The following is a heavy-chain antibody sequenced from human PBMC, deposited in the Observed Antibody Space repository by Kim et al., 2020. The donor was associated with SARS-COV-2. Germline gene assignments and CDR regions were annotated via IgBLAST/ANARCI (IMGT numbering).Heavy chain of an antibody. CDR3: ARDFWQKGLGASTVSSGEEGY. Sequence: GGSLRLSCAASGFTFSSYAMHWVRQAPGKGLEWVAVISYDGSNKYYADSVKGRFTISRDNSKNTLYLQMNSLRAEDTAVYYCARDFWQKGLGASTVSSGEEGYWGQGTLVTVSS. CDR2: ISYDGSNK. V-gene: IGHV3-30-3*01. D-gene: IGHD3-16*01. CDR1: GFTFSSYA. J-gene: IGHJ4*02.